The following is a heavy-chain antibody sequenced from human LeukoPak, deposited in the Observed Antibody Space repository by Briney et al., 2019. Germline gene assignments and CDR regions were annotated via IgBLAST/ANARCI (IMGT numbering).Heavy chain of an antibody. J-gene: IGHJ4*02. CDR1: GGSISSYY. CDR2: IYTRGGT. CDR3: AREAGKYYYDSSGYHPFDY. V-gene: IGHV4-4*07. Sequence: SETLSLTCTVSGGSISSYYWSWIRQPAGKGLEWIGRIYTRGGTTYNPSLKSRATMSVDTSKNQFSLKLSSVTAADTAVYYCAREAGKYYYDSSGYHPFDYWGQGTLVTVSS. D-gene: IGHD3-22*01.